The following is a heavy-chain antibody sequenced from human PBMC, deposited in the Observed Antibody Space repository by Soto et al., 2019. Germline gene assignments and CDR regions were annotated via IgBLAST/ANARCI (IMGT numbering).Heavy chain of an antibody. V-gene: IGHV3-21*01. D-gene: IGHD1-26*01. Sequence: GGSLRLSCAASGFTFSSYSMNWVRQAPGKGLEWVSSISSSGSYIYYADSVKGRFTISRDNAKNSLYLQMNSLRAEDAAVYYCAREVVGATGTLDAFDIWGQGTMVTVS. CDR3: AREVVGATGTLDAFDI. CDR2: ISSSGSYI. J-gene: IGHJ3*02. CDR1: GFTFSSYS.